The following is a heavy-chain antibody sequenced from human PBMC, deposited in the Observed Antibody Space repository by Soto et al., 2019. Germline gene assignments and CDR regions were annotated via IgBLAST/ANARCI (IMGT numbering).Heavy chain of an antibody. CDR3: ARIPRYSFPTSDDLDS. CDR1: GGTFYTYT. V-gene: IGHV1-69*13. Sequence: SVKVSCKASGGTFYTYTFSWVRQAPGQGLEWMGSITPIYPTTNYAEKFQGRLTVTADGSTNTAYMELNSLTSEDTAVYYCARIPRYSFPTSDDLDSWGQGTL. J-gene: IGHJ4*02. CDR2: ITPIYPTT. D-gene: IGHD5-18*01.